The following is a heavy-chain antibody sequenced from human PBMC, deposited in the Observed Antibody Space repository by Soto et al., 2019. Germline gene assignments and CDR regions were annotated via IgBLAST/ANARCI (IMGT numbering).Heavy chain of an antibody. CDR2: IFHSVNT. Sequence: QMRLQESGPGLVKPSGTLSLACTVSGVSVSSDNWWSWVRQSPGKGLEWIGEIFHSVNTNYNPSLKSRATISVDKSKNQFSLTLTSVPDADTAVYYCVKNGWYSADIWGQGTMVTVSS. J-gene: IGHJ3*02. V-gene: IGHV4-4*02. CDR3: VKNGWYSADI. D-gene: IGHD6-19*01. CDR1: GVSVSSDNW.